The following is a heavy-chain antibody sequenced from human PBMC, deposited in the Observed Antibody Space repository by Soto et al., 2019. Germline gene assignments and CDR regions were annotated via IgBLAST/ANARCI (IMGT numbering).Heavy chain of an antibody. V-gene: IGHV3-30-3*01. CDR1: GFTFSSYA. Sequence: QVQLVESGGGVVQPGRSLRLSCAASGFTFSSYAMHWVRQAPGKGLEWVAVISYDGSNKYYADSVKGRFTISRDNSKNTLYLQMNSLRAEDTAVYYCARGIVVVVAATENWFDPWGQGTLVTVSS. D-gene: IGHD2-15*01. J-gene: IGHJ5*02. CDR2: ISYDGSNK. CDR3: ARGIVVVVAATENWFDP.